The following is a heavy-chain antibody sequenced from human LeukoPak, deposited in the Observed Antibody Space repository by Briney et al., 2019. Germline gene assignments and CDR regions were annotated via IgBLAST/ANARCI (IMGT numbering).Heavy chain of an antibody. Sequence: GGSLRLSCAASGFAFSSYAMSWVRQAPGKGLEWVSAISGSGGSTYYADSVKGRFTISRDNSKNTLYLQMNSLRAEDTAVYYCAKDPFVYDFWSGYTKPRYYFDYWGQGTLVTVSS. J-gene: IGHJ4*02. CDR2: ISGSGGST. CDR3: AKDPFVYDFWSGYTKPRYYFDY. D-gene: IGHD3-3*01. V-gene: IGHV3-23*01. CDR1: GFAFSSYA.